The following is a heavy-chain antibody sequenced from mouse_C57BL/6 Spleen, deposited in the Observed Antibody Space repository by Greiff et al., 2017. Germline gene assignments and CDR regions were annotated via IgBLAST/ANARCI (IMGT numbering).Heavy chain of an antibody. J-gene: IGHJ4*01. V-gene: IGHV1-61*01. Sequence: QVQLQQSGAELMKPGASVKLSCKATGYTFTSYWMDWVKQRPGQGLERIGNIYPSDSETHYNQKFKDKATLTVDKSSSTAYMQLSSLTSEDSAVYYCARDYGSSSYYAMDYWGQGTSVTVSS. CDR1: GYTFTSYW. CDR2: IYPSDSET. D-gene: IGHD1-1*01. CDR3: ARDYGSSSYYAMDY.